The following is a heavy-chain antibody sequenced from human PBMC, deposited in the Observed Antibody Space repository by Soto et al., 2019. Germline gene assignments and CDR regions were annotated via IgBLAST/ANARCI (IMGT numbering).Heavy chain of an antibody. V-gene: IGHV4-34*01. D-gene: IGHD5-18*01. Sequence: SETLSLTCAVYGGSFSGYYWSWIRQPPGKGLEWIGEINHSGSTNYNPSLKSRVTISVDTSKNQFSLKLSSVTAADTAVYYCARGWAGGYSYVYFDYWGQGTLVTGSS. CDR1: GGSFSGYY. J-gene: IGHJ4*02. CDR2: INHSGST. CDR3: ARGWAGGYSYVYFDY.